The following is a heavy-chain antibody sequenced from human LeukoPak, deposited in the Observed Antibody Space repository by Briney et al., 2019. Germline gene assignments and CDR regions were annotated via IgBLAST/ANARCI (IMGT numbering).Heavy chain of an antibody. J-gene: IGHJ4*02. CDR1: GLTFGSYW. CDR3: VSESNSSSWFR. V-gene: IGHV3-7*01. CDR2: INEDGREK. Sequence: GSLRLSCAGSGLTFGSYWMAWVRQAPGKGLELVAKINEDGREKHYVDSVKGRFTVSRDNAKNSLCLLMDSLRAEDTAVYYCVSESNSSSWFRWGQGTLVTVSS. D-gene: IGHD6-13*01.